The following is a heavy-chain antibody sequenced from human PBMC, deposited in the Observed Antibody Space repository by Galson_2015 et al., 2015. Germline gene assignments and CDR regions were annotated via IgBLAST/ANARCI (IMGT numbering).Heavy chain of an antibody. V-gene: IGHV5-51*01. CDR1: GYTFTNYW. D-gene: IGHD6-25*01. CDR2: IYPGDPDT. J-gene: IGHJ4*02. CDR3: ARQGGRFSGQVDY. Sequence: QSGAEVKKPGESLKISCKGSGYTFTNYWIAWVRQMPGKGLEWLGIIYPGDPDTRYSPSFQGQVTISADKSISTAYLQWSSLRASDTAMYYCARQGGRFSGQVDYWGQGTLVTVSS.